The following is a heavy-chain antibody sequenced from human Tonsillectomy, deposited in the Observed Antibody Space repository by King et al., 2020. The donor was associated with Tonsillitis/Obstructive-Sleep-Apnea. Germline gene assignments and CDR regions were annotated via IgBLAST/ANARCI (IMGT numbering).Heavy chain of an antibody. CDR3: ARSYHSWGYFDY. CDR1: GYSFTSYW. J-gene: IGHJ4*02. V-gene: IGHV5-51*01. Sequence: VQLVESGAEVVRPGESLKISCKGSGYSFTSYWIGWVRQMSGKGLEWMGSIYPGDSDTRYSSSFQGQVTISADNSISTAYLQWSTLKASDTAMYYCARSYHSWGYFDYWGQGTLVTVSS. D-gene: IGHD3-16*01. CDR2: IYPGDSDT.